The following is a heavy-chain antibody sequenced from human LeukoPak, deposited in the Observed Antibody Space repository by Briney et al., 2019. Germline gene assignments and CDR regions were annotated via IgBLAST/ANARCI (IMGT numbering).Heavy chain of an antibody. D-gene: IGHD5/OR15-5a*01. Sequence: PGGSLRLSCAASGFTFSSYGMSWVRQAPGKGLEWVSAISGSGGITYYADSVKARFTISRDNSKNTLYLQMNSLRAEDTAVYYCAKVGHYSVYDRRSDTIYGSAYSYYYMDVWGKGTTVTISS. CDR1: GFTFSSYG. J-gene: IGHJ6*03. CDR3: AKVGHYSVYDRRSDTIYGSAYSYYYMDV. V-gene: IGHV3-23*01. CDR2: ISGSGGIT.